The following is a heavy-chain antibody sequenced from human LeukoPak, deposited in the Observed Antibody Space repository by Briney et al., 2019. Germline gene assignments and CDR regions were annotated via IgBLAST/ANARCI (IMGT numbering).Heavy chain of an antibody. CDR1: GCTISSYY. CDR2: IYTSGST. V-gene: IGHV4-4*07. J-gene: IGHJ4*02. D-gene: IGHD3-3*01. CDR3: AREGNYDFWSGYPFTGFDY. Sequence: SETLSLTCTASGCTISSYYWSWVRQPAGKGLEWIGRIYTSGSTNYNPSPKSQVTMSVDTSKNQFSLKLSSVTAADTAVYYCAREGNYDFWSGYPFTGFDYWGQGTLVTVSS.